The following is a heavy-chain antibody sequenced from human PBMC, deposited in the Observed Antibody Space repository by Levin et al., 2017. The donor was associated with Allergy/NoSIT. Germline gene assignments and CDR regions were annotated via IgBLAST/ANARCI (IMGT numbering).Heavy chain of an antibody. J-gene: IGHJ6*02. CDR2: IATTGDT. Sequence: AGGSLRLSCAASGFTFSTYDMHWVRQGKGKGLEWVSAIATTGDTYYSGSVKGRFTISRENAKNSLYLQMSSLTAGDTAVYYCARGDPWGHSNSPNGMDVWGQGTTVTVSS. V-gene: IGHV3-13*01. D-gene: IGHD2/OR15-2a*01. CDR1: GFTFSTYD. CDR3: ARGDPWGHSNSPNGMDV.